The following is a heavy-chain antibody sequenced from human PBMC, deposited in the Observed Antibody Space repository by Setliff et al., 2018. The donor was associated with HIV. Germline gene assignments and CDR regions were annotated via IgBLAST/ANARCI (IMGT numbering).Heavy chain of an antibody. V-gene: IGHV7-4-1*02. CDR1: GYTFTSYA. J-gene: IGHJ6*03. D-gene: IGHD6-6*01. Sequence: ASVKVSCKASGYTFTSYAMNWVRQAPGQGLEWMGWINTNTGNPTFAQGFTGRFVFSLDTSVSTAYLQISSLKAEDTAVYYCARDPFRIAARRSYYYYYMDVWGKGTTVTVSS. CDR3: ARDPFRIAARRSYYYYYMDV. CDR2: INTNTGNP.